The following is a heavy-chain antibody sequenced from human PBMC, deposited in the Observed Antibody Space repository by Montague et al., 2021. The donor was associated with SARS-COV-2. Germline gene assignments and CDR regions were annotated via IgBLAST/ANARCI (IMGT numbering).Heavy chain of an antibody. CDR2: INYIGTM. J-gene: IGHJ4*02. V-gene: IGHV4-59*02. Sequence: SETLSLTCTVSGGSVSSSYWSWIRQPPGGGLEWVGFINYIGTMXXXPSFTSRVTILLDTSMTQFSLKLSALTAADTAVSYCTRVHDRGWSDYWGQGSLVTVSS. D-gene: IGHD6-19*01. CDR1: GGSVSSSY. CDR3: TRVHDRGWSDY.